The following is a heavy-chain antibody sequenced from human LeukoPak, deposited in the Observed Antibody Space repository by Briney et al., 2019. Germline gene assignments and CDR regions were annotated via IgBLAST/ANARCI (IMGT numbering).Heavy chain of an antibody. CDR2: IYYSGSI. J-gene: IGHJ6*02. D-gene: IGHD2-2*01. V-gene: IGHV4-31*03. CDR3: ARGSRYCSSTSCYVTDYYYYYGMDV. CDR1: GGSISTGGYY. Sequence: SQTLSLTCTVSGGSISTGGYYRSWIPQHPGKGLEAIGYIYYSGSIYYNPSLKSRVNISVDTSKNQFSLKLTSVTAADTAVYYCARGSRYCSSTSCYVTDYYYYYGMDVWGQGTTVTVSS.